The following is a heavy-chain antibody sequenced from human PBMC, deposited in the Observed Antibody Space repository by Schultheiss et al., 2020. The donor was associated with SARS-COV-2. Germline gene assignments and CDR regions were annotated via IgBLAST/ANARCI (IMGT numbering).Heavy chain of an antibody. Sequence: SVKVSCKASGGTFSSYAISWVRQAPGQGLEWMGRIIPILGIANYAQKFQGRVTITADKSTSTAYMELSSLRSEDTAVYYCARISQGSWFSWFDPWGQGTLVTVSS. CDR3: ARISQGSWFSWFDP. CDR1: GGTFSSYA. CDR2: IIPILGIA. D-gene: IGHD6-13*01. J-gene: IGHJ5*02. V-gene: IGHV1-69*04.